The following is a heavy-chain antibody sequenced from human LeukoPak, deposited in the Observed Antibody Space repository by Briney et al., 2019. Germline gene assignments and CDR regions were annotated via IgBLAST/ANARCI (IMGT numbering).Heavy chain of an antibody. V-gene: IGHV4-31*03. J-gene: IGHJ5*02. D-gene: IGHD4-17*01. CDR1: GGSNSSGGYY. CDR3: ARVKDYGDYWFDP. CDR2: IYYSGTT. Sequence: SETLSLTCTVSGGSNSSGGYYWSWIRQHPGKGLEWIGYIYYSGTTYYNPSLKSRVTISVDMSKNQFSLQLSSVTAADTAVYYCARVKDYGDYWFDPWGQGTLVTVSS.